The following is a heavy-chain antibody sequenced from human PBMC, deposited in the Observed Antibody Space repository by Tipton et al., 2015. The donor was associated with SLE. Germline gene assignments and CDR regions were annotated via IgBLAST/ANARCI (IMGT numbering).Heavy chain of an antibody. J-gene: IGHJ4*02. CDR1: GGSISSGSYY. CDR3: ARGDSAYDLPDY. V-gene: IGHV4-61*02. CDR2: IYTSGST. D-gene: IGHD5-12*01. Sequence: TLSLTCTVSGGSISSGSYYWSWIRQPAGKGLEWIGRIYTSGSTNYNPSLKSRVTISVDTSRNQLSLKLNSVTAADTAVYYCARGDSAYDLPDYWGQGALVTVSS.